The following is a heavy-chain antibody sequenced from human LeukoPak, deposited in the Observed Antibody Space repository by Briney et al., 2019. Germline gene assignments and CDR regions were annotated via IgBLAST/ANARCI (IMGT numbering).Heavy chain of an antibody. CDR1: GFTFSSYW. V-gene: IGHV3-74*01. Sequence: PGGSLRLSCAASGFTFSSYWMHWVRQAPGKGLVWVSRINSDGSSTSYADSVKGRFTISRDNAKNTLYLQMNSLRAEDTAVYYCGRGELPAAVDSWGQGTLVTVSS. D-gene: IGHD2-2*01. J-gene: IGHJ4*02. CDR2: INSDGSST. CDR3: GRGELPAAVDS.